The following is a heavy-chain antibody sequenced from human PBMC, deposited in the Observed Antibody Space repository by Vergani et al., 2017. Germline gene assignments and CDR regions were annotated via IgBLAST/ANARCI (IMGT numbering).Heavy chain of an antibody. Sequence: EVQLWESGGGLVQPGGSLRLSCAASGFTFSSYSMNWVRQAPGKGLEWVSSISSSSSYIYYADSVKGRFTISRDNAKNSLYLQMNSLRAEDTAVYYCARGGRYSSGWYGYWGQGTLVTVSS. CDR2: ISSSSSYI. CDR3: ARGGRYSSGWYGY. CDR1: GFTFSSYS. D-gene: IGHD6-19*01. V-gene: IGHV3-21*01. J-gene: IGHJ4*02.